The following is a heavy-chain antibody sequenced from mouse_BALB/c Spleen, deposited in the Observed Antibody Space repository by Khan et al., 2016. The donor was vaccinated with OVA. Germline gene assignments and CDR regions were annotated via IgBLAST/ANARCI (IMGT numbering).Heavy chain of an antibody. CDR1: GYSITSDYA. V-gene: IGHV3-2*02. CDR2: ISYGGST. J-gene: IGHJ4*01. CDR3: ARDGSRYNYAMDY. Sequence: VQLKQSGPGLVKPSQSLSLTCTVTGYSITSDYAWNWIRQFPGKKLDWMGYISYGGSTNYNPGLKSRISITRDTSKNQFFLQLNSVTTEDTATYYCARDGSRYNYAMDYWGQGTSVTVSS. D-gene: IGHD2-3*01.